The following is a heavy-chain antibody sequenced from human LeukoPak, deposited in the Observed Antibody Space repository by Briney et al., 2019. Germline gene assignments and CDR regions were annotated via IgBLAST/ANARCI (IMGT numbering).Heavy chain of an antibody. CDR3: ARDLEGGYSSGWYFGY. D-gene: IGHD6-19*01. CDR1: GYTFTGYY. Sequence: GASVKVSCKASGYTFTGYYMHWVRQAPGQGLEWMGWINPNSGGTNYAQKFQGRVTMTRDTSISTAYMELSRLRSDDTAVYYCARDLEGGYSSGWYFGYWGQGTLVTVSS. J-gene: IGHJ4*02. CDR2: INPNSGGT. V-gene: IGHV1-2*02.